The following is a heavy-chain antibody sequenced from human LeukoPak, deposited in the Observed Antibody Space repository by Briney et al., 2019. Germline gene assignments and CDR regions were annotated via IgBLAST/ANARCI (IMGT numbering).Heavy chain of an antibody. J-gene: IGHJ5*02. CDR2: IHYSGST. D-gene: IGHD3-10*01. CDR3: ARGGYYGSGNDFRFDP. Sequence: PSETLSLTCTVAGGSISSYYWSWIRQPPGKVLEWIGYIHYSGSTNYNPSLKSRVTISVDTSKNQFSLKLSSVTAADTAVYYCARGGYYGSGNDFRFDPWGQGTLVTVSS. CDR1: GGSISSYY. V-gene: IGHV4-59*01.